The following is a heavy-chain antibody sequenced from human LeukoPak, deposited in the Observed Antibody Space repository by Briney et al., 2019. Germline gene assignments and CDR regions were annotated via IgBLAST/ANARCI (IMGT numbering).Heavy chain of an antibody. CDR2: INHSGST. CDR1: GGSFSGYY. V-gene: IGHV4-34*01. J-gene: IGHJ4*02. Sequence: SETLSLTCAVYGGSFSGYYWSWIRQPPGKGLEWIGEINHSGSTNYNPSLKSRVTISVDTSKNQFSLELSSVTAADTAVYYCARSQYYDYVWGSYRPVYFDYWGQGTLVTVSS. CDR3: ARSQYYDYVWGSYRPVYFDY. D-gene: IGHD3-16*02.